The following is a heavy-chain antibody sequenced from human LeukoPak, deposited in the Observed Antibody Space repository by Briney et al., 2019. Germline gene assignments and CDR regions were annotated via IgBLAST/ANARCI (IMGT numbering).Heavy chain of an antibody. J-gene: IGHJ4*02. CDR2: IYTSGST. CDR1: GGSISNYY. CDR3: ARVREGIGNLRGYYFDY. Sequence: SETLSLTCTVSGGSISNYYWSWIRQPAGKGLEWIGRIYTSGSTNYNPSLKSRVTMSVDTSKNQFSLKLSSVTAADTAVYYCARVREGIGNLRGYYFDYWGQGTLVTVSS. D-gene: IGHD1-14*01. V-gene: IGHV4-4*07.